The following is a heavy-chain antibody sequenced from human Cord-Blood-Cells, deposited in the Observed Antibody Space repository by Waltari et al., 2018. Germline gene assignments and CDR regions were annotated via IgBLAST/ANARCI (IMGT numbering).Heavy chain of an antibody. Sequence: QVQLVQSGAEVKKPGASVKVSCKASGYTFTSYYMHWVRQAPGQGLEWMGIINPSGGSTSYAQKFQGKVTMTRDTSTTTVYMEVSSLGSEDTAVYYCARATIFGVVIDYWGQGTLVTVSA. CDR2: INPSGGST. V-gene: IGHV1-46*01. CDR1: GYTFTSYY. CDR3: ARATIFGVVIDY. D-gene: IGHD3-3*01. J-gene: IGHJ4*02.